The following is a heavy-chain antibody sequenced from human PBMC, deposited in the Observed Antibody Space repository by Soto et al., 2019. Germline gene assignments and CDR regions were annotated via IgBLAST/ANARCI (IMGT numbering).Heavy chain of an antibody. CDR1: GYTFTSYY. D-gene: IGHD3-9*01. V-gene: IGHV1-46*03. J-gene: IGHJ4*02. CDR3: ARGTVLRYFDRLLPDFDY. CDR2: IDPSGGST. Sequence: ASVKVSCKASGYTFTSYYVHWVRQAPGQGLEWMGIIDPSGGSTTYAQKFQGRVSMTRDTSTRTVYMELSSLRSEDTAVYYCARGTVLRYFDRLLPDFDYWGQGSLVTVSS.